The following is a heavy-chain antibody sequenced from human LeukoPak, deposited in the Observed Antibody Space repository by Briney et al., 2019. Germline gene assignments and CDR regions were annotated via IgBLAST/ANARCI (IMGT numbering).Heavy chain of an antibody. V-gene: IGHV4-39*01. CDR1: GGAISSSNY. CDR3: AKHEPIAGTRAVFDS. CDR2: IFYTGTT. D-gene: IGHD6-13*01. Sequence: PSETLSLTCTVSGGAISSSNYWAWIRHPPGTGLEWIGSIFYTGTTHYNRSLKSRVTISEDTSKNQLSLRLTSVIAADTAVYYCAKHEPIAGTRAVFDSWGQGTLVTVSS. J-gene: IGHJ4*02.